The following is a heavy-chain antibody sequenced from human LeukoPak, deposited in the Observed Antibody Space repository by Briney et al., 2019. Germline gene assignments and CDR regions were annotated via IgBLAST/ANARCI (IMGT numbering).Heavy chain of an antibody. CDR3: ARGLRYHFDY. CDR1: GGSISSYY. Sequence: PSETLSLTCTVSGGSISSYYWSWIRQPPGKGLEWIGYIYYSGSTNYKPSLKSRVTISVDTSKNQFSLKLSSVTAADTAVYYCARGLRYHFDYWGQGTLVTVSS. CDR2: IYYSGST. J-gene: IGHJ4*02. D-gene: IGHD4-17*01. V-gene: IGHV4-59*01.